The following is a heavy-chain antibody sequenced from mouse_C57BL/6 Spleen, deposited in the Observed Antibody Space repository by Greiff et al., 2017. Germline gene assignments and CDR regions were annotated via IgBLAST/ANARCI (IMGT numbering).Heavy chain of an antibody. CDR2: IYPSDSET. CDR3: ARSRNSLYFDV. J-gene: IGHJ1*03. V-gene: IGHV1-61*01. CDR1: GYTFTSYW. Sequence: QVHVKQSGAELVRPGSSVKLSCKASGYTFTSYWMDWVKQRPGQGLEWIGNIYPSDSETHYNQKFKDKATLTVDKSSSTAYMQLSSLTSEDSAVYYCARSRNSLYFDVWGTGTTVTVSS.